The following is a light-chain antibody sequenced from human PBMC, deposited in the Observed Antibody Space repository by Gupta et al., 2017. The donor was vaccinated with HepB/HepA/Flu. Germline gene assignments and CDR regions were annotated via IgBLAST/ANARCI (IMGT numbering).Light chain of an antibody. CDR3: QVWDWSSDHVI. CDR1: SIGSKS. CDR2: DDT. Sequence: YVLAQPPSVSVAPGETATMTCGGDSIGSKSVHWYQQKPGQAPGLVVYDDTNRPSGIPQRFSGSNSGNTATLTISRVEAGDEADYFCQVWDWSSDHVIFGGGTKLTVL. J-gene: IGLJ2*01. V-gene: IGLV3-21*02.